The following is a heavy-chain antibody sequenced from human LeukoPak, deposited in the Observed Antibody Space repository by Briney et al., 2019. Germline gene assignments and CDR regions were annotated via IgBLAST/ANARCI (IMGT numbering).Heavy chain of an antibody. Sequence: GGSLRLSCAASGFTFSDCWMSWVRQAPGKGLEWVANIKQDGSEKYYVDSVKGRFTISRDNAKNSLYLQMNSLRAEDTAVYYCAAGYCTNGVCHAFDYWGQGTLVTVSS. CDR3: AAGYCTNGVCHAFDY. D-gene: IGHD2-8*01. V-gene: IGHV3-7*01. J-gene: IGHJ4*02. CDR2: IKQDGSEK. CDR1: GFTFSDCW.